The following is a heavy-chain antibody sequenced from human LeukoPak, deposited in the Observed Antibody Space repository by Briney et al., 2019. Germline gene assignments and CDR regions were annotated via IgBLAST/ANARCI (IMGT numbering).Heavy chain of an antibody. D-gene: IGHD3-10*01. J-gene: IGHJ6*02. CDR1: GGSISSYY. CDR3: ARDRGGTTMVRGVRYYGMDV. V-gene: IGHV4-59*01. CDR2: IYYSGST. Sequence: SETLSLTCTVSGGSISSYYWSWIRQPPGKGLEWIGYIYYSGSTNYNPSLKSRVTISVDTSKNQFSLKLSSVTAADTAVYYCARDRGGTTMVRGVRYYGMDVWGQGTTVTVSS.